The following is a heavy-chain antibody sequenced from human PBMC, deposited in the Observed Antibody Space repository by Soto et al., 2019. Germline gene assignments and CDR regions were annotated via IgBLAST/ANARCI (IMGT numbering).Heavy chain of an antibody. J-gene: IGHJ4*02. Sequence: PGGSLRLSCAASGFTFSSYSMNWVRQAPGKGLEWVSSISSSSSYIYYADSVKGRFTISRDNAKNSLYLQMNSLRAEDTAVYYCARGSRKYSSSIYYWGQGTLVTVSS. CDR2: ISSSSSYI. CDR1: GFTFSSYS. CDR3: ARGSRKYSSSIYY. V-gene: IGHV3-21*01. D-gene: IGHD6-6*01.